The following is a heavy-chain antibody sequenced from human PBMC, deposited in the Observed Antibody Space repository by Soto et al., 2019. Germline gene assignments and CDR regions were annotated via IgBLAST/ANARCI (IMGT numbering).Heavy chain of an antibody. D-gene: IGHD6-6*01. J-gene: IGHJ6*03. CDR2: IIPILGIA. V-gene: IGHV1-69*02. Sequence: QVQLVQSGAEVKKPGSSVKVSCKASGGTFSSYTISWVRQAPGQGLEWVGRIIPILGIANYAQKFQGRVTITADKSTNTAYMELRSLRSEDTAVYYCAATSIAARPIYYYYYRDVWGKGTTVTVSS. CDR1: GGTFSSYT. CDR3: AATSIAARPIYYYYYRDV.